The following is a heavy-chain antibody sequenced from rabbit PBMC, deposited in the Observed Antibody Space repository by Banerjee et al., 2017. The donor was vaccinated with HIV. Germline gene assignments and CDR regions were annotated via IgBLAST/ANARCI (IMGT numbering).Heavy chain of an antibody. CDR2: IDTSSGST. J-gene: IGHJ4*01. V-gene: IGHV1S43*01. D-gene: IGHD8-1*01. CDR3: ARDTGSNYYNHYFNL. Sequence: QEQLEESGGGLVKPEGSLTLTCKASGFDLSSYYYMCWVRQAPGKGLELIACIDTSSGSTWYASWVNGRFTISRSTSLNTVDLKMTSLTAADTATYFCARDTGSNYYNHYFNLWGPGTLVTVS. CDR1: GFDLSSYYY.